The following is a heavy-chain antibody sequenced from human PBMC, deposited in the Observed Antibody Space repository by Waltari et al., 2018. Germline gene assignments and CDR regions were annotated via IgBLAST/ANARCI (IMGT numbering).Heavy chain of an antibody. Sequence: EVQLLESGGGLVQPGGSLRLSCAASGFTFSSYAMSWVRQAPGQALGWVSAISGSGGSTYYADSVKGRFTISRDNSKNTLYLQMNSLRAEDTAVYYCAKDPLWFGELPYGGLSGMDVWGQGTTVTVSS. D-gene: IGHD3-10*01. CDR1: GFTFSSYA. CDR3: AKDPLWFGELPYGGLSGMDV. CDR2: ISGSGGST. V-gene: IGHV3-23*01. J-gene: IGHJ6*02.